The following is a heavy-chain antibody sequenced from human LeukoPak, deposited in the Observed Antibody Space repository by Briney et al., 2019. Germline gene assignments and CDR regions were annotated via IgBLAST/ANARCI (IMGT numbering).Heavy chain of an antibody. D-gene: IGHD7-27*01. J-gene: IGHJ6*02. CDR3: ARSGVYYYGMDV. CDR1: GFTVSSNS. CDR2: IYSGGST. V-gene: IGHV3-53*01. Sequence: GGSLRLSCAASGFTVSSNSMSWVRQAPGKGLEWVSVIYSGGSTYYADSVKGRFTISRDNSKNTLYLRMNSLRAEGTAVYYCARSGVYYYGMDVWGQGTTVTVSS.